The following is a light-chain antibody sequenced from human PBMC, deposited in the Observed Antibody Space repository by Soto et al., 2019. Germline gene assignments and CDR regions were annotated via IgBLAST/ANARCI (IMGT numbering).Light chain of an antibody. Sequence: ETVMTQSPDVVAVSPGERATVSCRASQSVSASVAWYQHKPGQAPRLLIYGASSRAPGIPDRFSGSGSGTDFTLTISSLEPEDFAVYYCQQRSNWPFTFGPGTKVDIK. CDR2: GAS. CDR1: QSVSAS. CDR3: QQRSNWPFT. J-gene: IGKJ3*01. V-gene: IGKV3-11*01.